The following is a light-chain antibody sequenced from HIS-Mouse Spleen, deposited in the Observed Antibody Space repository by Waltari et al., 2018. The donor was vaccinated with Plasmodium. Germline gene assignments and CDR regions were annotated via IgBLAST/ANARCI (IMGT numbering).Light chain of an antibody. CDR3: QQYGSSPLT. V-gene: IGKV3-20*01. Sequence: EIVLTQSPGTLSLSPGEGDTLSCRASQSVSSSYLAWYQQKPGQAPRLLIYGASSRATGIPDRFSGSGSGTDFTLTISRLEPEDFAVYYCQQYGSSPLTFGGGTKVEIK. CDR2: GAS. CDR1: QSVSSSY. J-gene: IGKJ4*01.